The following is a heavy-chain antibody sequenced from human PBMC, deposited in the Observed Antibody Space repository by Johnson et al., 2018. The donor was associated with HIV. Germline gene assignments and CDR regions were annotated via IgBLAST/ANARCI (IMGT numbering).Heavy chain of an antibody. J-gene: IGHJ3*02. D-gene: IGHD3-22*01. Sequence: VQLVESGGGLVQPGGSLRLSCAASGFTFSSNYMRWVRQAPGKGLEWVANIKQDGSEKYYVDSVKGRFTISRDNAKNSLYLQMNSLRAEDSDVYSCASDGGKLADCCDRSGYDDAFDIWGQGTMVTVSS. CDR3: ASDGGKLADCCDRSGYDDAFDI. CDR1: GFTFSSNY. V-gene: IGHV3-7*01. CDR2: IKQDGSEK.